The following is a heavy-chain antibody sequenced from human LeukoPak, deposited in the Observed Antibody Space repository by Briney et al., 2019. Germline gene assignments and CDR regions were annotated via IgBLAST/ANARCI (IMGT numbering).Heavy chain of an antibody. J-gene: IGHJ4*02. CDR2: ISYDGSNK. CDR3: AKDGPQTHPGIAVAAPDY. D-gene: IGHD6-19*01. V-gene: IGHV3-30*18. Sequence: GGSLRLSCAASGFTFTSYGMHWVRQAPGKGLEWVAVISYDGSNKYYADSVKGRFTISRDNSKNTLYLQMNSLRAEDTAVYYCAKDGPQTHPGIAVAAPDYWGQGTLVTVSS. CDR1: GFTFTSYG.